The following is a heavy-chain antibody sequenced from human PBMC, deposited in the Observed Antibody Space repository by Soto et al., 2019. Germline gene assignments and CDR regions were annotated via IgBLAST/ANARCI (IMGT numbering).Heavy chain of an antibody. D-gene: IGHD6-6*01. CDR2: ISGSGDST. CDR3: TRGRPGPQHYFDY. CDR1: GFSFSNYA. J-gene: IGHJ4*02. Sequence: GGSLRLSCAASGFSFSNYAMSWVRQTPGKGLEWVSSISGSGDSTLSADSVKGQFTISRDNSKNTLYLQMNSLRAEDTAVYYCTRGRPGPQHYFDYWGQGNMVTVSS. V-gene: IGHV3-23*01.